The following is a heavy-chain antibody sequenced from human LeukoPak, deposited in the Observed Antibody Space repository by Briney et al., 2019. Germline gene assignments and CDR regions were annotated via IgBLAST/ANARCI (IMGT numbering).Heavy chain of an antibody. CDR2: IKQDGSEK. CDR1: GFTFSTSW. CDR3: AWYSRSSEAY. V-gene: IGHV3-7*01. Sequence: GGSLRLSCAASGFTFSTSWMSWVRLAPGRSLEWVANIKQDGSEKNYVDSVKGRFTISRDNAKDLLYLQMNSLRVEDTAMYYCAWYSRSSEAYWGQGTLVTVSS. D-gene: IGHD6-6*01. J-gene: IGHJ4*02.